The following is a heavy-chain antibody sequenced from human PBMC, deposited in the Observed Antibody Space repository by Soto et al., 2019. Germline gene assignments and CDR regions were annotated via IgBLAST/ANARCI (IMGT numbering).Heavy chain of an antibody. J-gene: IGHJ4*02. CDR2: INWNSDKV. CDR3: AKDKGGTPYYIDS. D-gene: IGHD6-25*01. V-gene: IGHV3-9*01. CDR1: GFNFATYA. Sequence: VLLVESGGGWVQPGRSLRLSGAVSGFNFATYALPWVRQAPGKGLEWVAAINWNSDKVAYAGSVLGRFTIFRDSAKNSLHLQMNDLTTEDTALYYCAKDKGGTPYYIDSWGQGILVTVSS.